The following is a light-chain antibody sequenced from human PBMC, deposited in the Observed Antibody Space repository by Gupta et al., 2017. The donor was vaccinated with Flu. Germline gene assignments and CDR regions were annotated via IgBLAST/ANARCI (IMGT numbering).Light chain of an antibody. CDR2: GAS. CDR1: QSVSSN. J-gene: IGKJ2*01. Sequence: ERPTLPCMASQSVSSNLAWFQQKPGQAPRLLIYGASTRATGIPARFSGSGSGTEFTLTISSLQSEDFAVYYCQQYDNWRMYTFGQGTKLEIK. CDR3: QQYDNWRMYT. V-gene: IGKV3-15*01.